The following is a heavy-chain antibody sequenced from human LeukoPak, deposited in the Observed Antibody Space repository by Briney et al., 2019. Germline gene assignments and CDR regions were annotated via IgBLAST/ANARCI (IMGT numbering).Heavy chain of an antibody. V-gene: IGHV1-8*01. J-gene: IGHJ6*02. CDR3: ARPRFIPYYYGMDV. Sequence: ASVKVSCKASGYTFTSYDINWVRQATGQGLEWMGWMNPNSGNTGHAQKFQGRVTMTRNTSISTAYMELSSLRSEDTAVYYCARPRFIPYYYGMDVWGQGTTVTVSS. CDR2: MNPNSGNT. CDR1: GYTFTSYD. D-gene: IGHD3-10*01.